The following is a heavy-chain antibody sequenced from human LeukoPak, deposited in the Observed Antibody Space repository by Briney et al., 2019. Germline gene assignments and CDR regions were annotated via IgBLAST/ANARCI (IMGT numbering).Heavy chain of an antibody. Sequence: GGPLRLSCAASGFTFSSYAMSWVRQAPGKGLEGVSAISGRGGSTYYADSVKGRFTISRDKSKNTLYLQMNSLRAEDTAVYYCATETTLFDYWGQGTLVTVSS. CDR3: ATETTLFDY. V-gene: IGHV3-23*01. CDR2: ISGRGGST. J-gene: IGHJ4*02. CDR1: GFTFSSYA. D-gene: IGHD4-11*01.